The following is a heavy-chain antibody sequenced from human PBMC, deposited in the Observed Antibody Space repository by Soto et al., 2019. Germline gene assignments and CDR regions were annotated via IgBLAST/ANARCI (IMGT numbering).Heavy chain of an antibody. Sequence: GALRLSCAASGFIFSDFAMSWVRQAPGKGLEWVSAISGSVGSTYYADSVKGRFTISRDNSNNTLYLQMNSLRAEDTGVYYCAKDRNIASRSYDYWGQGIQVTVSS. V-gene: IGHV3-23*01. CDR3: AKDRNIASRSYDY. J-gene: IGHJ4*02. CDR2: ISGSVGST. CDR1: GFIFSDFA. D-gene: IGHD6-6*01.